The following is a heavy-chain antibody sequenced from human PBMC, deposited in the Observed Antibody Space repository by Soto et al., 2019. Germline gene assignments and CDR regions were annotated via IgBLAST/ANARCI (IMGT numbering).Heavy chain of an antibody. CDR1: GGSIRVQSYY. Sequence: SETLFLTFTVSGGSIRVQSYYWTWIRQTPGKGLEWVGSSYYSVTSYFNPALKGRVTISVDTSTNQFSLRLTSVTAADTAVYYCTRRYNWNDYYFDPWGQGTLVTVSS. J-gene: IGHJ5*02. CDR3: TRRYNWNDYYFDP. D-gene: IGHD1-20*01. V-gene: IGHV4-39*01. CDR2: SYYSVTS.